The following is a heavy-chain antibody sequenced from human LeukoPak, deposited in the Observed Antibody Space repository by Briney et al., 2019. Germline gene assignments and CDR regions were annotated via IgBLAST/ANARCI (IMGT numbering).Heavy chain of an antibody. CDR1: GGTISSYY. D-gene: IGHD1-26*01. J-gene: IGHJ4*02. CDR2: IYNSGST. CDR3: ARENSGSERDFDY. V-gene: IGHV4-4*07. Sequence: PAGTLSLTCTVSGGTISSYYWHWIRQPAGKGLEWIGRIYNSGSTNYNASLNSRVSISVGTSKIQFSLMLGSVTAADTAVFYCARENSGSERDFDYWGQGTLVTVSS.